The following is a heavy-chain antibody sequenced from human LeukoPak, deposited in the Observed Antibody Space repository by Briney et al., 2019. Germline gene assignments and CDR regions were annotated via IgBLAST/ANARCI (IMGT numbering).Heavy chain of an antibody. CDR1: GFTFSSYS. CDR3: AKAIYYDSSGYAPTHYYYGMDV. J-gene: IGHJ6*02. Sequence: GSLRLSCAASGFTFSSYSMNWVRQAPGKGREGVSSISSSSSYIYYADSVKGRFTISRDNSKNPLYLQMNSLRAEDTAVYYCAKAIYYDSSGYAPTHYYYGMDVWGQGTTVTVPS. D-gene: IGHD3-22*01. CDR2: ISSSSSYI. V-gene: IGHV3-21*01.